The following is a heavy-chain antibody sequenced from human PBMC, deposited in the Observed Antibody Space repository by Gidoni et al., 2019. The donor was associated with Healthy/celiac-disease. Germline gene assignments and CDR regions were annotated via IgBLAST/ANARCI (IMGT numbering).Heavy chain of an antibody. CDR2: IYYSGST. D-gene: IGHD4-17*01. CDR3: ARRFHDYGDRIDY. J-gene: IGHJ4*02. V-gene: IGHV4-39*01. Sequence: QLQLQESGPGLVKPSETLSLPCPVSGGSISSSSYYWGWIRQPPGKGLEWIGSIYYSGSTYYNPSLKSRVTISVDTSKNQFSLKLSSVTAADTAVYYCARRFHDYGDRIDYWGQGTLVTVSS. CDR1: GGSISSSSYY.